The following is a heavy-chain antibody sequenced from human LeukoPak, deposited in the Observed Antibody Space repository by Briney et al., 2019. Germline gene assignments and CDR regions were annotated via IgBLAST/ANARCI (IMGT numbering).Heavy chain of an antibody. J-gene: IGHJ6*03. Sequence: ASVKVSCKASGYTFTSYDINWVRQATGQGLEWMGWMNPNSGNTGYAQKFQGRVTITRNTSISTAYMELSSLRSEDTAVYYCARAPTVAGTSYYYYYMDVWGKGTTVTVSS. CDR1: GYTFTSYD. CDR3: ARAPTVAGTSYYYYYMDV. CDR2: MNPNSGNT. D-gene: IGHD6-19*01. V-gene: IGHV1-8*03.